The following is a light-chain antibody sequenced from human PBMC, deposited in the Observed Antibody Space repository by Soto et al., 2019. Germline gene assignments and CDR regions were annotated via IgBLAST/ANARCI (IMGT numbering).Light chain of an antibody. J-gene: IGKJ2*01. CDR2: KAS. Sequence: DIQMTQTPSTLSASVGDRVTITCRASQSISSWLAWYQQKPGKAPNLLIYKASTLKSGVPSRFSGSGSGTAFTLTITSLQPDDFATNYCKQYNSYSPRYTFGQGTKLEIK. CDR1: QSISSW. V-gene: IGKV1-5*03. CDR3: KQYNSYSPRYT.